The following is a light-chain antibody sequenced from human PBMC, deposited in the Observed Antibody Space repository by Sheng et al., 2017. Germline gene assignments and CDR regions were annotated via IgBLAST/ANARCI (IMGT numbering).Light chain of an antibody. CDR3: QHHSNWPYT. Sequence: EIVLTQSPATLSLSPGERATLSCRASQSVARSLAWFQQKLGQAPRLLLYGTSNRAAGIPARFSGSGSGTDYTLTISSLEPEDFAVYYCQHHSNWPYTFGQGTKAGD. CDR1: QSVARS. CDR2: GTS. J-gene: IGKJ2*01. V-gene: IGKV3-11*01.